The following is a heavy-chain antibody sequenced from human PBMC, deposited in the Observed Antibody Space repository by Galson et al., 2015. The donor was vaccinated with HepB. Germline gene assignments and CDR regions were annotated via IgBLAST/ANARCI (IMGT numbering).Heavy chain of an antibody. D-gene: IGHD5-24*01. J-gene: IGHJ6*02. CDR1: GFTFSSYA. V-gene: IGHV3-23*01. Sequence: SLRLSCAASGFTFSSYAMSWVRQAPGKGLEWVSAISGGGGSTYYADSVKGRFTISRDNSKNTLYLQMNSLRAEDTAVYYCAKAGDVEMATISVYYYYGMDVWGQGTTVTVSS. CDR3: AKAGDVEMATISVYYYYGMDV. CDR2: ISGGGGST.